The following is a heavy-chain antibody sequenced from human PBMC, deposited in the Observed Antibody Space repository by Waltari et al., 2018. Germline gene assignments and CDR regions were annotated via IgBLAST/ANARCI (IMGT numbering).Heavy chain of an antibody. Sequence: QVQLVQSGAEVKKPGSSVKVSCKASGGTFSSYAISWVRQAPGQGLEWMGGIIPIFGTANSAKKFQGRVTITADKSTSTAYMELSSLRSEDTAVYYCARSHYDFWSGYYTNGYYYYYMDVWGKGTTVTVSS. V-gene: IGHV1-69*14. CDR2: IIPIFGTA. CDR3: ARSHYDFWSGYYTNGYYYYYMDV. CDR1: GGTFSSYA. J-gene: IGHJ6*03. D-gene: IGHD3-3*01.